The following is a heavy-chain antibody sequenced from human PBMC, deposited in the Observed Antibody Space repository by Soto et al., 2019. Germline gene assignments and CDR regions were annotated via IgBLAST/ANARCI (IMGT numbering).Heavy chain of an antibody. V-gene: IGHV4-30-2*01. J-gene: IGHJ6*02. CDR2: IYHSGST. D-gene: IGHD3-10*01. Sequence: SETLSLTCAVSGGSISSGGYSWSWIRQPPGKGLEWIGYIYHSGSTYYNPSLKSRVTISVDRSKNQFSLKLSSVTAADTAVYYCARAPYYYCSGSSYYYYYGMDFWGQGTTVTVSS. CDR1: GGSISSGGYS. CDR3: ARAPYYYCSGSSYYYYYGMDF.